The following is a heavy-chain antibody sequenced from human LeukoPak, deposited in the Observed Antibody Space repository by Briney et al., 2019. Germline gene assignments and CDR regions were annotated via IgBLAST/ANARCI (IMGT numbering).Heavy chain of an antibody. Sequence: SEPLSLTCTVSGGSISSSYWSWIREPPGKGLEGFGYIFYWGSTNYNPSLKSRVAISVDPSKTQFSLKLSSVTAADTAVYYCARSIAVAGIVSDYYYYAMDVWGQGTTVTVSS. CDR3: ARSIAVAGIVSDYYYYAMDV. CDR1: GGSISSSY. V-gene: IGHV4-59*08. D-gene: IGHD6-19*01. J-gene: IGHJ6*02. CDR2: IFYWGST.